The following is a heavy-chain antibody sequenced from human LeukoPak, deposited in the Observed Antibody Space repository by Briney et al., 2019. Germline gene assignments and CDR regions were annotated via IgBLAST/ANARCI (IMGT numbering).Heavy chain of an antibody. J-gene: IGHJ4*02. CDR1: GFTFSSYG. V-gene: IGHV3-33*01. D-gene: IGHD6-13*01. CDR2: IWYDGSNK. Sequence: GGSLRLSCAASGFTFSSYGMHWVRQAPGKGLEWVAVIWYDGSNKYYADSVKGRFTISRDNSKNTLYLQMNSLRAEDTAVYYCAIIGYSSSWDYFDYWGQGTLVTVSS. CDR3: AIIGYSSSWDYFDY.